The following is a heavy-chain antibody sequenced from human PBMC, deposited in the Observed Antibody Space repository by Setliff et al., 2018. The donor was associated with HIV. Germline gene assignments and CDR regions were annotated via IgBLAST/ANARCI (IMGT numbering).Heavy chain of an antibody. CDR3: ARNIYGDNHNYYYYYGMDV. D-gene: IGHD4-17*01. CDR2: INTDERYT. CDR1: GFAFSTYW. V-gene: IGHV3-74*01. J-gene: IGHJ6*02. Sequence: GGSLRLSCAASGFAFSTYWMHWVRQAPGKGLVWVSRINTDERYTLYADSVKGRFTISRDNAKNTLYLQMNSLRAEDTAVYYCARNIYGDNHNYYYYYGMDVWGQGTTVTVSS.